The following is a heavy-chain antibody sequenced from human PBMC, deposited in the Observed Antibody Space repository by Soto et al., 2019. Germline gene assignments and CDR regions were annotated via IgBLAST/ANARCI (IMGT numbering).Heavy chain of an antibody. D-gene: IGHD1-20*01. CDR2: TYWDDDK. CDR3: AHVAYLNNFRWS. CDR1: GFSLTTSGVG. Sequence: QITLKESGPTLVKPTQTLTLTCTFSGFSLTTSGVGVGWIRQPRGKALEWLALTYWDDDKRYSPSLRSRLTITKDISRNQVVLSMANMDPVDTGTYYCAHVAYLNNFRWSWGQGIRVTVSS. V-gene: IGHV2-5*02. J-gene: IGHJ4*02.